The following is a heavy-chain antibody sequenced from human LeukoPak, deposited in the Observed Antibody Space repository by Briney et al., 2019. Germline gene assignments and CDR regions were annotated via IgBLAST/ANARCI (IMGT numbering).Heavy chain of an antibody. Sequence: PSETLSLTCAVYGGSFSGYYWSWIRQPPGKGLEWIGEINHSGSTNYNPSLKSRVTISVDTSKNQFSLKLSSVTATDTAVYYCARGSQTYYDFWSGDYYGMDVWGQGTTVTVSS. D-gene: IGHD3-3*01. CDR1: GGSFSGYY. V-gene: IGHV4-34*01. J-gene: IGHJ6*02. CDR3: ARGSQTYYDFWSGDYYGMDV. CDR2: INHSGST.